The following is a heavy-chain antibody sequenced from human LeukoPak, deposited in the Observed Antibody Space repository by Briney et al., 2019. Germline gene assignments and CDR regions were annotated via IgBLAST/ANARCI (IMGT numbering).Heavy chain of an antibody. CDR2: IRSNTYGGTA. V-gene: IGHV3-49*04. CDR1: GFSVGDYA. J-gene: IGHJ4*02. Sequence: GGSLRLSCTASGFSVGDYAMSWVRQAPGKGSEWVGFIRSNTYGGTADYAASVEGRFTISRDDSNNIAYLQMNSLKTEDTAVYYCTRGLEGFTAYDDYWGQGTLVTVSS. CDR3: TRGLEGFTAYDDY. D-gene: IGHD3-3*01.